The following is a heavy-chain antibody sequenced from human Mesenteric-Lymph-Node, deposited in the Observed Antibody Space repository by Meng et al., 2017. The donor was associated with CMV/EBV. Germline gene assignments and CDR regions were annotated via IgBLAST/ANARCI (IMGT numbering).Heavy chain of an antibody. CDR1: GFTFSSYE. CDR3: ARDGGDYYADY. Sequence: GGSLRLSCAASGFTFSSYEMNWVRQAPGKGLEWVSYISSSGSTIYYADSVKGRFTISRDNAKNSLYLQMNSLRAEDTAVYYCARDGGDYYADYWGQGTLVTISS. CDR2: ISSSGSTI. J-gene: IGHJ4*02. D-gene: IGHD3-10*01. V-gene: IGHV3-48*03.